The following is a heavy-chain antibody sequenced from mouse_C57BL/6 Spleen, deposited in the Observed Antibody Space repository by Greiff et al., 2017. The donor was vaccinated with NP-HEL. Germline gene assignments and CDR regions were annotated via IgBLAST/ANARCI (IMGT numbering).Heavy chain of an antibody. CDR2: ISNGGGST. CDR1: GFTFSDYY. V-gene: IGHV5-12*01. Sequence: EVMLVESGGGLVQPGGSLKLSCAASGFTFSDYYMYWVRQTPEKRLEWVAYISNGGGSTYYPDTVKGRFTISRDNAKNTLYLQMSRLKSEDTAMYYCARVYYYGSWGYFDYWGQGTTLTVSS. CDR3: ARVYYYGSWGYFDY. D-gene: IGHD1-1*01. J-gene: IGHJ2*01.